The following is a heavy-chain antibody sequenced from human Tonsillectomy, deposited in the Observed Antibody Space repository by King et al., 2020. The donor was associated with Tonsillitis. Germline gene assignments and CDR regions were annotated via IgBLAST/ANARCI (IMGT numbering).Heavy chain of an antibody. Sequence: VQLVESGAEVKKPGASVKVSCKASGYTFTSYYMHWVRQAPGQGLEWMGRINPSGGSTNYAQKFQGRVTMTWDTSTSIVYMELSSLRSEDTAVYYCAKDKEAVPVAGIKAFDIWGQGTMVTVSS. J-gene: IGHJ3*02. CDR1: GYTFTSYY. CDR2: INPSGGST. CDR3: AKDKEAVPVAGIKAFDI. V-gene: IGHV1-46*01. D-gene: IGHD6-19*01.